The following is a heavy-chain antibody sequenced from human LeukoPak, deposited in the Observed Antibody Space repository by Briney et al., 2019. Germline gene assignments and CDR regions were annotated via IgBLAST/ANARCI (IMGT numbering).Heavy chain of an antibody. CDR2: INHSGST. D-gene: IGHD2-21*02. CDR3: AREYCGGDCYPFDY. Sequence: SETLSLTCAVYGGSFSGYYWSWIRQPPGKGLEWIGEINHSGSTNYNPSLKSRVTISVDTSKNQFSLKLSSVTAADTAVYYCAREYCGGDCYPFDYWGQGTLVTVSS. V-gene: IGHV4-34*01. CDR1: GGSFSGYY. J-gene: IGHJ4*02.